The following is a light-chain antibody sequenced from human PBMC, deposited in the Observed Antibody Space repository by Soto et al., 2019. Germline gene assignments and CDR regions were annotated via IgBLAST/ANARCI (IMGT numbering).Light chain of an antibody. Sequence: EIVMTQSPLSLPVTPGEPASISCRSSQSLLHSNGYNYLDWYLQKPGQSPQLLFYLVSNRSSGVPDRFSGSGSGTDFTLKISRVEAEDVGVYYCMQALQTPPYTFGQGTKLEIK. CDR3: MQALQTPPYT. J-gene: IGKJ2*01. CDR2: LVS. V-gene: IGKV2-28*01. CDR1: QSLLHSNGYNY.